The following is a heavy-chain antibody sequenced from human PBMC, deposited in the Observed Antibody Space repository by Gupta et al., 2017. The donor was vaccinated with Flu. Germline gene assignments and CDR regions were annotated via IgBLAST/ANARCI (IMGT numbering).Heavy chain of an antibody. CDR3: ARGDCAANYCYEVAGAFNI. J-gene: IGHJ3*02. CDR2: LIGPSDTI. V-gene: IGHV3-11*01. D-gene: IGHD2-2*01. Sequence: WIRQFPGKRLEWVSYLIGPSDTIKYADSLKGRFSISRDNAKNSRYQHINNLRVEDTAIYFCARGDCAANYCYEVAGAFNIWGQGTKVTVSS.